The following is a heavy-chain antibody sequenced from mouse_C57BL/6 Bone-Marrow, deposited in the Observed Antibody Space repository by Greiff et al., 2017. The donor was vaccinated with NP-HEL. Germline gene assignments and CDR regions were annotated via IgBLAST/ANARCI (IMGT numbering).Heavy chain of an antibody. D-gene: IGHD1-1*01. V-gene: IGHV5-6*01. Sequence: SVKGRFTISRDNAKNTLYLQMSSLKSEDTAMYYCARGLITTVVATVDYWGQGTTLTVSS. CDR3: ARGLITTVVATVDY. J-gene: IGHJ2*01.